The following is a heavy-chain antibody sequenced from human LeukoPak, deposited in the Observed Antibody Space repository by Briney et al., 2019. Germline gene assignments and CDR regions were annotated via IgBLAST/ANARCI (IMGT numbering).Heavy chain of an antibody. D-gene: IGHD3-22*01. CDR2: IYHSGST. J-gene: IGHJ4*02. CDR1: GGSISSGGYS. Sequence: SETLSLTCAVSGGSISSGGYSWSWIRQRPGKGLEWIGYIYHSGSTYYNPSLKSRVTISVDRSKNQFSLKLSSVTAADTAVYYCARSLYDSSGYYPSPDYWGQGTLVTVSS. CDR3: ARSLYDSSGYYPSPDY. V-gene: IGHV4-30-2*01.